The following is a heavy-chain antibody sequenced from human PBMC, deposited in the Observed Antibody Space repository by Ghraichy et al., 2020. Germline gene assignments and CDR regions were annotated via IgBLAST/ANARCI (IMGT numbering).Heavy chain of an antibody. CDR1: GFSFSNFA. Sequence: LSLTCAASGFSFSNFAMTWVRQAPGKGLEWVSTITYRSDTTYYPDSEKRRFTISGANSRSTLYVQMSILRADDAAIYYCVKDWGNYCSGSYDYFDYWGQGTLVTVSS. J-gene: IGHJ4*02. V-gene: IGHV3-23*01. CDR2: ITYRSDTT. CDR3: VKDWGNYCSGSYDYFDY. D-gene: IGHD3-10*01.